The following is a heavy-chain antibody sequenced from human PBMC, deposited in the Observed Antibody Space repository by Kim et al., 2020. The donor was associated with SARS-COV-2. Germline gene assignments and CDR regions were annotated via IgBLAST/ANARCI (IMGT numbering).Heavy chain of an antibody. CDR2: ISGSGGST. V-gene: IGHV3-23*01. CDR1: GFTFSSYA. Sequence: GGSLRLSCAASGFTFSSYAMSWVRQAPGKGLEWVSAISGSGGSTYYADSVKGRFTISRDNSKNTLYRQINSLGAEDTAVYYCAKNLDYVWGSYRLGWFDPWGQGTLVTVSS. D-gene: IGHD3-16*02. J-gene: IGHJ5*02. CDR3: AKNLDYVWGSYRLGWFDP.